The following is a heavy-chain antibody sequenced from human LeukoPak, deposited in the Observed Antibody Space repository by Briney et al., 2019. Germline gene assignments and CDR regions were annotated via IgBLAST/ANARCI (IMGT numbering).Heavy chain of an antibody. CDR1: GFSFSDYW. J-gene: IGHJ6*02. CDR2: IKTDGSDR. D-gene: IGHD1-14*01. Sequence: GGSLRLSCVVSGFSFSDYWMHWVRKAPGKGLVWVSGIKTDGSDRRYADFVKGRFTISRDNAKNTLYLQMNSLRAEDTAVYYCAKVSGGGLYYDGMDVWGQGTTVTVSS. CDR3: AKVSGGGLYYDGMDV. V-gene: IGHV3-74*01.